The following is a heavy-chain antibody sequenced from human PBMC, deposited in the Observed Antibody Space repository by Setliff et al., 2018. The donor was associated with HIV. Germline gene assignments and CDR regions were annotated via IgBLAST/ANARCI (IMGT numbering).Heavy chain of an antibody. CDR2: IYHAGNT. J-gene: IGHJ4*02. D-gene: IGHD3-22*01. CDR3: ACTSDYYYDSSGYSFDY. V-gene: IGHV4-38-2*02. Sequence: PSETLSLTCTVTGYSISSGYYWAWIRQPPGKGLEWIGYIYHAGNTYYNPSLKSRVTISVDTSKNQFSLKLSSVTAADTAVDYCACTSDYYYDSSGYSFDYWGQGTLVTVSS. CDR1: GYSISSGYY.